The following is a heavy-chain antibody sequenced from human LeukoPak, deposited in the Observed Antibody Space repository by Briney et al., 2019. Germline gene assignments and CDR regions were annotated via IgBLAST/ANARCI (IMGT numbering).Heavy chain of an antibody. Sequence: SETLSLTCTVSGGSISSYFWSWIRQPAGKGLEWIGRFYVSGSTNYNPSLQSRVTISVDTSKNQFSLKLTSVTAADTAVYCCAVGNCPTTSCYPGVAFDIWGQGTMVTVSS. V-gene: IGHV4-4*07. D-gene: IGHD2-2*01. CDR3: AVGNCPTTSCYPGVAFDI. CDR2: FYVSGST. J-gene: IGHJ3*02. CDR1: GGSISSYF.